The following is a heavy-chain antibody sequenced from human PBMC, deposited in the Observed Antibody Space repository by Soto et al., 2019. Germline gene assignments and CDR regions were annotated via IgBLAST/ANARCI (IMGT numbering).Heavy chain of an antibody. CDR3: TRHPSGDNWFDP. J-gene: IGHJ5*02. CDR2: IDARDSYT. V-gene: IGHV5-10-1*01. Sequence: QVPGKGLEWLGRIDARDSYTTYSPSFEGHVTISADKSIATAYLHFDSLRASDTAVYYCTRHPSGDNWFDPWGQGTLVTVSS.